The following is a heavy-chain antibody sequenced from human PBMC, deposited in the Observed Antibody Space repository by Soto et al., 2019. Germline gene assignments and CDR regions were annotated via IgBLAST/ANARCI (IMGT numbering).Heavy chain of an antibody. CDR2: IYHSGST. V-gene: IGHV4-30-2*01. Sequence: SETLSLTCVVSGGCINSGPYSWSWIRQPPGKGLEWIGYIYHSGSTYYNPSLKSRVTISLDRSRNQFSLKLNSVTAADTAVYYCACGPTSVTIYFFASWAQGTLVTGSS. D-gene: IGHD2-2*01. J-gene: IGHJ4*01. CDR3: ACGPTSVTIYFFAS. CDR1: GGCINSGPYS.